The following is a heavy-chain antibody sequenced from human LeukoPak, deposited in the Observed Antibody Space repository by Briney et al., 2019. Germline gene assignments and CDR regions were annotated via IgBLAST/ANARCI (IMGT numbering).Heavy chain of an antibody. V-gene: IGHV3-23*01. Sequence: GGSLRLSCAASGFTFSSYAMSWVRQAPGKGLEWVSAISGSGGSTYYADSVKGRFTTSRDNSKNTPYLQMNSLRAEDTAVYYCAPPGASSHIDYWGQGTLVTVSS. CDR2: ISGSGGST. J-gene: IGHJ4*02. CDR1: GFTFSSYA. D-gene: IGHD6-13*01. CDR3: APPGASSHIDY.